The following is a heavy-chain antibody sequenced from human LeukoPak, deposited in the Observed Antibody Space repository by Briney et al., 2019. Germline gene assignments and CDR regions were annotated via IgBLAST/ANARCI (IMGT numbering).Heavy chain of an antibody. J-gene: IGHJ6*03. CDR2: INHSGST. CDR1: GGSFSGYY. Sequence: KASETLSLTCAVYGGSFSGYYWSWIRQPPGKGLEWLGEINHSGSTNYNPSLKSRVTISVDTSKNQFSLKLSSVTAADTAVYYCARRSVHLARFDYYYYMDVWGKGTTVTVSS. D-gene: IGHD3-3*01. CDR3: ARRSVHLARFDYYYYMDV. V-gene: IGHV4-34*01.